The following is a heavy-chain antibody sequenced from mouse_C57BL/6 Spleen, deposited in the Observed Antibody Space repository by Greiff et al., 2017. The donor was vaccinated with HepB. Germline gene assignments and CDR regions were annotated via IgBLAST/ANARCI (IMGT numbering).Heavy chain of an antibody. Sequence: VQVVESGAELVKPGASVKLSCKASGYTFTSYWMHWVKQRPGQGLEWIGMIHPNSGSTNYNEKFKSKATLTVDKSSSTAYMQLSSLTSEDSAVYYCAREGYYGSSTYYFDYWGQGTTLTVSS. V-gene: IGHV1-64*01. CDR3: AREGYYGSSTYYFDY. CDR1: GYTFTSYW. CDR2: IHPNSGST. J-gene: IGHJ2*01. D-gene: IGHD1-1*01.